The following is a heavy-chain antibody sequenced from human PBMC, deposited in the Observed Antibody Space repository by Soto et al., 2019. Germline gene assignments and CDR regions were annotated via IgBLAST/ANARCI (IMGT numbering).Heavy chain of an antibody. V-gene: IGHV3-74*01. J-gene: IGHJ5*02. CDR1: GFTFSSYW. CDR2: INSDGSST. D-gene: IGHD2-2*01. CDR3: AREYCSSTSCLNWFDP. Sequence: GGSLRLSCAASGFTFSSYWMHWVRQAPGKGLVWVSRINSDGSSTSYADSVEGRFTISRDNAKNSLYLQMNSLRAEDTAVYYCAREYCSSTSCLNWFDPWGQGTLVTVSS.